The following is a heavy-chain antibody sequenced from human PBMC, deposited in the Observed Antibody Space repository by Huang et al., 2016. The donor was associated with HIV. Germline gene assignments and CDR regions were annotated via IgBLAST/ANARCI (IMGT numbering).Heavy chain of an antibody. V-gene: IGHV3-7*01. CDR3: ARTVAVAGRPNWFDP. D-gene: IGHD6-19*01. CDR1: GFTFSSYW. J-gene: IGHJ5*02. Sequence: EVQVVESGGDLVQPGGSLRLSCAASGFTFSSYWMSWVRQPPGKGREGVGNIKEDGSRKYYVDSVKGRFTISRDNANNSLYLQMNSLRAEDTAVYYCARTVAVAGRPNWFDPWGQGTLVTVSS. CDR2: IKEDGSRK.